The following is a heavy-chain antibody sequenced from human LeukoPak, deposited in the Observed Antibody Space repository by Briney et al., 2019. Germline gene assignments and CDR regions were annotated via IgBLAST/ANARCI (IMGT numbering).Heavy chain of an antibody. CDR3: ARGRYYDSSGYYDY. CDR1: GFSFSSYT. V-gene: IGHV3-64*01. D-gene: IGHD3-22*01. CDR2: ISSNGGST. Sequence: GRSLRLSCAASGFSFSSYTMHWVRQAPGKGLEYVSAISSNGGSTYYANSVKGRFTISRDNSKNTLYLQMGSLRAEDMAVYYCARGRYYDSSGYYDYWGQGTLVTVSS. J-gene: IGHJ4*02.